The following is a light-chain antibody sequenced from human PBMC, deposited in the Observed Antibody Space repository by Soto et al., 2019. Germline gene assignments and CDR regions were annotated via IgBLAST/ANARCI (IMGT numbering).Light chain of an antibody. CDR1: QSLLHSNGYNY. J-gene: IGKJ3*01. V-gene: IGKV2-28*01. CDR3: MQALQTPRFT. Sequence: DIVMTQSPLSLPVTPGEPASISCRSSQSLLHSNGYNYLDWYLQKPGQSPQLLIYLGSNRASGDPDRFSCSVSGTDFTLKISRVEADDVGVYYCMQALQTPRFTFGPGTKVDIK. CDR2: LGS.